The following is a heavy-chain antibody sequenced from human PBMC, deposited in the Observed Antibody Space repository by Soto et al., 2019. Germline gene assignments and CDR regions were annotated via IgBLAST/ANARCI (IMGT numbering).Heavy chain of an antibody. CDR2: ISYDGSNK. V-gene: IGHV3-30*18. D-gene: IGHD6-13*01. J-gene: IGHJ4*02. CDR1: GFTFSSYG. Sequence: PGESLRLSCAASGFTFSSYGMHWVRQAPGKGLEWVAVISYDGSNKYYADSVKGRFTISRDNSKNTLYLQMNSLRAEDTAVYYCAKSSSWYGAPDYWGQGT. CDR3: AKSSSWYGAPDY.